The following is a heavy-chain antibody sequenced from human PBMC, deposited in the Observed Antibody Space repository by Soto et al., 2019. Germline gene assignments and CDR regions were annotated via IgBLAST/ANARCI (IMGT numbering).Heavy chain of an antibody. CDR1: GGSISSSSYY. J-gene: IGHJ5*02. CDR2: IYYSGST. D-gene: IGHD3-3*01. V-gene: IGHV4-39*01. Sequence: SETLSLTCTVSGGSISSSSYYWGWIRQPPGKGLEWIGSIYYSGSTYYNTSLKSRVTISVDTSKNQFSLKLSSVTAADTAVYYCARQTRGGITIFGVVSPWFDPWGQGTLVTVSS. CDR3: ARQTRGGITIFGVVSPWFDP.